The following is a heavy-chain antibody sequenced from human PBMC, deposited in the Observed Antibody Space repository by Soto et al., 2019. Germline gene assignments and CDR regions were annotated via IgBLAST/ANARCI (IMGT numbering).Heavy chain of an antibody. CDR3: AREGGSYYRAYYFDY. Sequence: QVQLQESGPGLVKPSQTLSLTCTVSGGSISSGGYYWSWIRQHPGKGLEWIGYIYYSGSTYYNPSLKSRVTSSVDTSKHQCSLKLSSVTAADTAVYYCAREGGSYYRAYYFDYWGQGTLVTVSS. D-gene: IGHD1-26*01. J-gene: IGHJ4*02. V-gene: IGHV4-31*03. CDR2: IYYSGST. CDR1: GGSISSGGYY.